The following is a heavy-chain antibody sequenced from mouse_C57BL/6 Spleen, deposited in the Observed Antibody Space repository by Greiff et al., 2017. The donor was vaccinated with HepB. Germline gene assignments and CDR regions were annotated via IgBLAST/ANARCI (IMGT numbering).Heavy chain of an antibody. D-gene: IGHD2-5*01. CDR1: GFTFNTYA. V-gene: IGHV10-3*01. CDR3: VREGDYSNYGYYYAMDY. J-gene: IGHJ4*01. CDR2: IRSKSSNYAT. Sequence: DVKLVESGGGLVQPKGSLKLSCAASGFTFNTYAMHWVRQAPGKGLEWVARIRSKSSNYATYYADSVKDRFTISRDDSQSMLYLQMNNLKTEDTAMYYCVREGDYSNYGYYYAMDYWGQGTSVTVSS.